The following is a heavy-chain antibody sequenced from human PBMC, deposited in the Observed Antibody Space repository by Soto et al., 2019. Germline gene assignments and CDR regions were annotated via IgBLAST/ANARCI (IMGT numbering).Heavy chain of an antibody. J-gene: IGHJ3*01. Sequence: QVQLVQSGAEVKKPGSSVKVSCKAPGVDFNNFALSWVRQAPGQGLEWVGGIIAVFGTANYAQKFQGRVTITADESTNTSYLELSSVTSEDTAVYYCAKRAVAGPVGALDLWGQGTMVTVS. D-gene: IGHD6-19*01. V-gene: IGHV1-69*12. CDR3: AKRAVAGPVGALDL. CDR2: IIAVFGTA. CDR1: GVDFNNFA.